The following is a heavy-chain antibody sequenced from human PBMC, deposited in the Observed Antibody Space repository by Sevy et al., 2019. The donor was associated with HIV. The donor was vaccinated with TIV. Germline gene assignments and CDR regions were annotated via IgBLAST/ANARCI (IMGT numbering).Heavy chain of an antibody. CDR3: ATTKDYYESSDYPFDY. V-gene: IGHV1-24*01. CDR2: FDPEDDEK. CDR1: GRTLTQLS. Sequence: ASLKVSCKVSGRTLTQLSIHWVRQAPGKGLEWMGTFDPEDDEKIYSQKFQGRVTMTEDTSTDTAYMELSRLRSEDTAVYYCATTKDYYESSDYPFDYWGQGTLVTVSS. D-gene: IGHD3-16*01. J-gene: IGHJ4*02.